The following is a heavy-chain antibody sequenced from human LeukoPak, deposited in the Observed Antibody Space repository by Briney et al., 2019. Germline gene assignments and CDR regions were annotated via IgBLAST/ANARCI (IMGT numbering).Heavy chain of an antibody. V-gene: IGHV3-15*01. D-gene: IGHD3-9*01. CDR3: TTDSPGVYDILTGPDAFDI. Sequence: GGSLRLSCAASGFTFSNAWMSWVRQAPGKGLEWVGRIKSKTDGGTTDYAAPVKGRFTISRDDSKNTLYLQMNSLKTEDTAVYYCTTDSPGVYDILTGPDAFDIWGQGTMVTVSS. CDR2: IKSKTDGGTT. J-gene: IGHJ3*02. CDR1: GFTFSNAW.